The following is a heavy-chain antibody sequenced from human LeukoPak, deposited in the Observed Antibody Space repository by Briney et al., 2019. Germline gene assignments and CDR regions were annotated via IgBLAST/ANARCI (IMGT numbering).Heavy chain of an antibody. CDR2: IKQDGSKK. V-gene: IGHV3-7*03. CDR3: ARDRITMVRGAILPHLYYGMDV. CDR1: GFTFSSYW. J-gene: IGHJ6*04. D-gene: IGHD3-10*01. Sequence: LAGGSLRLSCAASGFTFSSYWLSWVRQAPGKGLEWVANIKQDGSKKYYVDSVKGRFTISRDNAKNSLYLQMNSLRAEDTAVYYCARDRITMVRGAILPHLYYGMDVWGKGTTVTVSS.